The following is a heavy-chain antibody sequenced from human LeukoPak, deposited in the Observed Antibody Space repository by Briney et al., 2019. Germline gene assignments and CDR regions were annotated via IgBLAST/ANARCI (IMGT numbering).Heavy chain of an antibody. CDR2: SYYSGST. CDR3: ARDKYQLLSYYYGMDV. V-gene: IGHV4-30-4*01. J-gene: IGHJ6*04. D-gene: IGHD2-2*01. Sequence: SETPSLTCTVSGGSISSGDYYWSWIRQPPGKGLEWIGYSYYSGSTYYNPSLKSRVTISVDTPKNQFSLRLSSVTAADTAVYYCARDKYQLLSYYYGMDVWGKGTTVTVSS. CDR1: GGSISSGDYY.